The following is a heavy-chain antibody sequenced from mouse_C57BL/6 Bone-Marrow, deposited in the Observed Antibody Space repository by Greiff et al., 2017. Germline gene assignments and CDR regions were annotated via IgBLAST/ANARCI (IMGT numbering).Heavy chain of an antibody. CDR1: GFTFSSYG. D-gene: IGHD4-1*01. CDR2: ISSGGSYT. Sequence: EVQRVESGGDLVKPGGSLKLSCAASGFTFSSYGMSWVRQTPDKRLEWVATISSGGSYTYYPDSVKGRFTISRDNAKNTLYLQMSSLKSEDTAMYDGARHVTGTYFDGWGTGTTVTVSS. J-gene: IGHJ1*03. V-gene: IGHV5-6*01. CDR3: ARHVTGTYFDG.